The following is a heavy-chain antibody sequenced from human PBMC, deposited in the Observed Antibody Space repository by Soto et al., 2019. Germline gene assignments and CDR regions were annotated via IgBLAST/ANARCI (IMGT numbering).Heavy chain of an antibody. CDR2: ISGSGGST. V-gene: IGHV3-23*01. J-gene: IGHJ6*02. D-gene: IGHD6-13*01. CDR3: AKEEAYSSSWYYYYGMDV. Sequence: GGSLRLSCAASGFTFSSYAMSWVRQAPGKGLEWVSAISGSGGSTYYADSVKGRFTISRDNSKNTLYLQMNSLRAEDTAVYYCAKEEAYSSSWYYYYGMDVWGQGTTATVSS. CDR1: GFTFSSYA.